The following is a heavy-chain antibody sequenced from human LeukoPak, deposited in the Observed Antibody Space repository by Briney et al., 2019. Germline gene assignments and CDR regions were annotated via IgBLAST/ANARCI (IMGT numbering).Heavy chain of an antibody. V-gene: IGHV3-23*01. D-gene: IGHD2-8*01. Sequence: GGSLRLSCMVSGISLSNYGMTWVRQAPGKGLEWVSYISERGGSITYADSVKGRSTISRDTSLNTLYLQMNNLRAEDTAVYFCAKRGVVIRGILLIGYHQEAYHYDFWGQGVLVTVSS. J-gene: IGHJ4*02. CDR2: ISERGGSI. CDR1: GISLSNYG. CDR3: AKRGVVIRGILLIGYHQEAYHYDF.